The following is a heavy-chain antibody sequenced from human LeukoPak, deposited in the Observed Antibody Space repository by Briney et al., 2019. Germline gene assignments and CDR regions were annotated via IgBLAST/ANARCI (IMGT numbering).Heavy chain of an antibody. D-gene: IGHD6-19*01. Sequence: PGGSLRLSCGASGFTFSTYAMSWVRQAPGRGLEWVSGMTGSGDRTHYADSVKGRFTISRDNSKNTLHLQMNSLRAEDTAVYYCAKVHSKWLVRSELNPGIVDYWGQGTLVTVSS. CDR2: MTGSGDRT. CDR1: GFTFSTYA. J-gene: IGHJ4*02. CDR3: AKVHSKWLVRSELNPGIVDY. V-gene: IGHV3-23*01.